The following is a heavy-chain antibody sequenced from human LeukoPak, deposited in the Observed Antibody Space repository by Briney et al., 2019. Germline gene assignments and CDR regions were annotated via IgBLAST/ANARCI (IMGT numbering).Heavy chain of an antibody. CDR1: GITVSSNY. CDR3: ARAPIGGWYFDL. Sequence: PGGSLRLSCAASGITVSSNYMSWVRQAPGKGLEWASVIYSGGNTYYADSVKGRFTISRDNSKNTLYLQMNSLRAEDTAVYYCARAPIGGWYFDLWGRGTLVTVSS. D-gene: IGHD2-15*01. V-gene: IGHV3-53*01. J-gene: IGHJ2*01. CDR2: IYSGGNT.